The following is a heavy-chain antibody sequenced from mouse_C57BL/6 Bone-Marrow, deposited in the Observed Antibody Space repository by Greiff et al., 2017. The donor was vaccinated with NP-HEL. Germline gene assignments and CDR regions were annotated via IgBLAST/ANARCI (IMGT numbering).Heavy chain of an antibody. CDR1: GYAFSSSW. CDR2: IYPGDGDT. V-gene: IGHV1-82*01. Sequence: QVQLQQSGPELVKPGASVKISCKASGYAFSSSWMNWVKQRPGKGLEWIGRIYPGDGDTNYNGKFKGKATLTADKSSSTAYMQLSSLTSEDSAVYFCARWGYGNLAWFAYWGQGTLVTVSA. J-gene: IGHJ3*01. D-gene: IGHD2-1*01. CDR3: ARWGYGNLAWFAY.